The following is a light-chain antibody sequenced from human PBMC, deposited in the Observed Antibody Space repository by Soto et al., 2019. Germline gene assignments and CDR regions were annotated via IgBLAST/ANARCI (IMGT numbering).Light chain of an antibody. V-gene: IGLV2-14*01. J-gene: IGLJ1*01. CDR3: SSYTSTSPPFL. Sequence: QSALTQPASVSGSPAQSITISCTGSSSDIGDYNFVSWYQQHPGKAPKLMIYGVSLRPSGVSDRFSGSKSGNTASLTSSGLQAEDEADYYCSSYTSTSPPFLFGTGTKLTVL. CDR2: GVS. CDR1: SSDIGDYNF.